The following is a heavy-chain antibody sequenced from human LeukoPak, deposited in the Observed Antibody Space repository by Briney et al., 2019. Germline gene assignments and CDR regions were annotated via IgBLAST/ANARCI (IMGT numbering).Heavy chain of an antibody. V-gene: IGHV4-30-2*01. Sequence: TSETLSLTCAVSGGSISSGGYSWSWIRQPPGKGLEWIGDIYHSGSTYYNPSLKSRVTISVDRSKNQFSLKLSSVTAADTAVYYCARAPYQLLAGSGLYYYYGMNVWGQGTTVTVSS. J-gene: IGHJ6*02. D-gene: IGHD2-2*01. CDR2: IYHSGST. CDR3: ARAPYQLLAGSGLYYYYGMNV. CDR1: GGSISSGGYS.